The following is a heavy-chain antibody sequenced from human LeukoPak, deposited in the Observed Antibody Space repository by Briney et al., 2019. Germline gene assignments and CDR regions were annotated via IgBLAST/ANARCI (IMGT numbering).Heavy chain of an antibody. V-gene: IGHV3-7*03. CDR2: IKQDGSEK. CDR1: GFTFSSYW. CDR3: ARGGWALWFGEFYAFDI. J-gene: IGHJ3*02. Sequence: GGSLRLSCAASGFTFSSYWMSWVRQAPGKGLEWVSHIKQDGSEKYYVDSVKGRFTISRDNAKNSLFLQMNSLRSEDTAVYYCARGGWALWFGEFYAFDIWGQGTMVTVSS. D-gene: IGHD3-10*01.